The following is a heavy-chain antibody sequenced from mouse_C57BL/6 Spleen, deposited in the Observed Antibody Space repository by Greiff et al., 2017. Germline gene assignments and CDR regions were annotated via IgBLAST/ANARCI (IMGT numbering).Heavy chain of an antibody. D-gene: IGHD2-4*01. Sequence: MQLVESGAELARPGASVKLSCKASGHTFTSYGISWVKQRTGQGLEWIGEIYPRSGNTYYNEKFKGKATLTADKSSSTAYMELRSRTSEDSAVYVCSTYDYDVGGYCYFDVWGTGTTVTVSS. CDR3: STYDYDVGGYCYFDV. CDR1: GHTFTSYG. CDR2: IYPRSGNT. V-gene: IGHV1-81*01. J-gene: IGHJ1*03.